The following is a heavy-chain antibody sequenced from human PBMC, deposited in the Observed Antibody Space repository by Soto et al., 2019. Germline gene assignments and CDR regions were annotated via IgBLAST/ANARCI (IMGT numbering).Heavy chain of an antibody. J-gene: IGHJ4*02. CDR1: GFTFIIYS. V-gene: IGHV3-48*02. Sequence: WESXRLSCSPSGFTFIIYSRNWFRQAPGKGLEWVSYISSSSSTIYYADSVKGRFTISRYNAKNSLYLQMNSLRDEDTAVYYCIGFVVVTDIIGYWGQGTLVTVSS. CDR3: IGFVVVTDIIGY. D-gene: IGHD2-21*02. CDR2: ISSSSSTI.